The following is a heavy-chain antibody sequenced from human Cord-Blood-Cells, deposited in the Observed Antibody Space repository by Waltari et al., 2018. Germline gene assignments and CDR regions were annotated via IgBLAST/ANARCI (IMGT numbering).Heavy chain of an antibody. CDR3: AHLIAAAYWFDP. Sequence: QITLKESGPTLVKPTQTLPLTCPFSGFSLSATGVGVGWFRQPPGKALEWLALISWNYDKRYSPSLKSRLTITNDTSKNQVVLTMTYMDPVDTATYYCAHLIAAAYWFDPWGQGTLVTVSS. CDR2: ISWNYDK. CDR1: GFSLSATGVG. J-gene: IGHJ5*02. V-gene: IGHV2-5*01. D-gene: IGHD6-13*01.